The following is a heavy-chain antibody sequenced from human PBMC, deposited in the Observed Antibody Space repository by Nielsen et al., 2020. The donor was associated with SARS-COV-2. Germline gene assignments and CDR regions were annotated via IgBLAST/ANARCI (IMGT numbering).Heavy chain of an antibody. CDR1: GYTFTSYG. V-gene: IGHV1-18*01. D-gene: IGHD6-6*01. CDR2: ISAYNGNT. CDR3: ARDWYSSSSYHYYMDV. Sequence: ASVKVSCKASGYTFTSYGISWVRQALGQGLEWMGWISAYNGNTNYAQKLQGRVTMTTDTSTSTAYMELRSLRSDDTAVYYCARDWYSSSSYHYYMDVWGKGTTVTVSS. J-gene: IGHJ6*03.